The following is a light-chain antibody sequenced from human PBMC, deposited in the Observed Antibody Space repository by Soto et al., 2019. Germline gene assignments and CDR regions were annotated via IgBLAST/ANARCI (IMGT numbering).Light chain of an antibody. CDR1: QSVSSSY. CDR2: GAS. CDR3: QQYDTSPPST. J-gene: IGKJ5*01. Sequence: EIVLTQSPDTLSLSPGERATLSCRASQSVSSSYLAWYQQKPGRAPRLLIYGASSRATGIPDRFSGSGSGTDFTLTISRLEPEDLAVYFCQQYDTSPPSTFGQGTRLEIK. V-gene: IGKV3-20*01.